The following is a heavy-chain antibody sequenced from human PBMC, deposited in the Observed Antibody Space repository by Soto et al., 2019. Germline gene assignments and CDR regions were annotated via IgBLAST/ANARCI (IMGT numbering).Heavy chain of an antibody. V-gene: IGHV4-59*01. D-gene: IGHD2-2*01. CDR1: GDSISSYY. J-gene: IGHJ6*03. CDR3: ARHARSYYYYYMDV. Sequence: SETLSLTCTVSGDSISSYYWSWIRQPPGKGLEWIGYIYYSGSTNCNPSLKSRVTISVDTSKNQFSLKLSSVTAADTAVYYCARHARSYYYYYMDVWGKGTTVTVSS. CDR2: IYYSGST.